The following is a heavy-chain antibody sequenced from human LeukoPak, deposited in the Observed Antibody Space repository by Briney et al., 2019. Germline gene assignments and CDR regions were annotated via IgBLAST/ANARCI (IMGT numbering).Heavy chain of an antibody. Sequence: ASVNLSRNASAYTFSDYDINWIRHAPAQGLERIGWMRAKSRTSGFAQKFQGRFTMTRSTSISIAYMEMEGLTSEDSAVYYCARGPPESSSSDYWGQGTLVTVSS. CDR1: AYTFSDYD. D-gene: IGHD2-2*01. V-gene: IGHV1-8*02. CDR3: ARGPPESSSSDY. CDR2: MRAKSRTS. J-gene: IGHJ4*02.